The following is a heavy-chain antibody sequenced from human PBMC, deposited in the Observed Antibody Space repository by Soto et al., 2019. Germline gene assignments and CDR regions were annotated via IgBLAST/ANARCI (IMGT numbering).Heavy chain of an antibody. CDR3: FRGYCSGGSCYPRGGMDV. J-gene: IGHJ6*02. Sequence: ASETLSLTCTVSGGSISSGDYYWSWIRQPPGKGLEWIGYIYYSGSTYYNPSLKSRVTISVDTSKNQFSLKLSSVTAADTAVYYCFRGYCSGGSCYPRGGMDVWGQGTTVTVSS. CDR1: GGSISSGDYY. CDR2: IYYSGST. V-gene: IGHV4-30-4*01. D-gene: IGHD2-15*01.